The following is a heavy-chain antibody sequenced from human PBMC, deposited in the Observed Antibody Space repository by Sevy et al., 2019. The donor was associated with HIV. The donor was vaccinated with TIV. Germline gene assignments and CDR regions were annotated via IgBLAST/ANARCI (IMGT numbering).Heavy chain of an antibody. V-gene: IGHV3-66*01. D-gene: IGHD3-22*01. CDR3: ARDRYYDASGYYYYYYGLDV. J-gene: IGHJ6*02. CDR2: IYSGGST. CDR1: TFRVIDNY. Sequence: GESLKISCAASTFRVIDNYMSWVRQAPGKGLEWVSTIYSGGSTFYADSVKGRFTISRDNSKNKLYLQMNSLRAEDTAVYYCARDRYYDASGYYYYYYGLDVWGQGTTVTVSS.